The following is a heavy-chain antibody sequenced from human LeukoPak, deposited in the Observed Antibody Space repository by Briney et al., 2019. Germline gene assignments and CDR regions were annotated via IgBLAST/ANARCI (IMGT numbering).Heavy chain of an antibody. D-gene: IGHD3-9*01. J-gene: IGHJ6*03. V-gene: IGHV4-39*07. CDR1: GGSISSSSYY. Sequence: SETLSLTCTVSGGSISSSSYYWGWIRQPPGKGLEWIGSIYYSGRTYYNPSLKSRVTISVDTSKNQYSLKLSSVTAADTAVYYCAKYGTLYNILTGKGYMDLWGIGTMVTISS. CDR2: IYYSGRT. CDR3: AKYGTLYNILTGKGYMDL.